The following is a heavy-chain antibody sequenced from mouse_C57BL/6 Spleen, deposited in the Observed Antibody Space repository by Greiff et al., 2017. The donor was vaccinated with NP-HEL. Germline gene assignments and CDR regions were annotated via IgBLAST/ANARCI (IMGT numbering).Heavy chain of an antibody. J-gene: IGHJ3*01. CDR2: INPSTGGT. CDR3: ARPYEYNMFAY. Sequence: VQLQQSGPELVKPGASVKISCKASGYSFTGYYMNWVKQSPEKSLEWIGEINPSTGGTTYNQKFKAKDTLTVDKSSSPGYMQLKSLTSADSAVYYCARPYEYNMFAYWGQGTLVTVSA. D-gene: IGHD2-4*01. CDR1: GYSFTGYY. V-gene: IGHV1-42*01.